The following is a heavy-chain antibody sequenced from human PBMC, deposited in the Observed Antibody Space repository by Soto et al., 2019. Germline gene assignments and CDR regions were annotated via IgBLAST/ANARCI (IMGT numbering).Heavy chain of an antibody. V-gene: IGHV4-31*03. CDR1: GGSISTGGYY. J-gene: IGHJ3*02. CDR3: ATVRWELHDACDI. Sequence: QVQLQESGPGLVKPSQTLSLTCTVSGGSISTGGYYWRWLRQHPGRGLEWIGYIYHSGMTFSNPSLQSRVAISIDTSENQFSLKLSSVTAADTAVYYCATVRWELHDACDIWGHGTMVSVSS. D-gene: IGHD4-17*01. CDR2: IYHSGMT.